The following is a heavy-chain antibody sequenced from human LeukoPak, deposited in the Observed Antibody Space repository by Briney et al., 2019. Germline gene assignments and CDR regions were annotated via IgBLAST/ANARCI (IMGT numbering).Heavy chain of an antibody. D-gene: IGHD2-2*01. CDR3: ATGLRWYCSSTSCLLDY. Sequence: GASVKVSCKASGGTFSSYAISWVRQAPGQGLEWMGIVNPSGGSTSYAQKFQGRVTMTRDTSTNTVYMELSSLRSEDTAVYYCATGLRWYCSSTSCLLDYWGQGTLVTVSS. CDR2: VNPSGGST. CDR1: GGTFSSYA. J-gene: IGHJ4*02. V-gene: IGHV1-46*01.